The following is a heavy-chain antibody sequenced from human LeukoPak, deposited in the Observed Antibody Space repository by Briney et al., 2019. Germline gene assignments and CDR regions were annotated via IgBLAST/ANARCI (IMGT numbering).Heavy chain of an antibody. J-gene: IGHJ4*02. CDR1: GFSFSDYG. V-gene: IGHV3-23*01. Sequence: TGGSLRLSCAASGFSFSDYGIHWVRQAPGKGLEWVSAISGSGGSTYYADSVKGRFTISRDNSKNTLYLQMNSLRAEDTAVYYCTKEMVRGVILTHFDYWGQGTLVTVSS. CDR2: ISGSGGST. D-gene: IGHD3-10*01. CDR3: TKEMVRGVILTHFDY.